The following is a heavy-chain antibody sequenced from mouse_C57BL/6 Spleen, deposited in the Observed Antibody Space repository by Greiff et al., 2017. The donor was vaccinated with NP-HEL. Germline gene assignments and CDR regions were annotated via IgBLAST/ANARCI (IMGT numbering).Heavy chain of an antibody. V-gene: IGHV3-6*01. Sequence: EVKLQESGPGLVKPSQSLSLTCSVTGYSITSGYYWNWIRQFPGNKLEWMGYISYDGSNNYNPSLKNRISITRDTSKNQFFLKLNSVTTEDTATYYCAREDDGYWLDYWGQGTTLTVSS. CDR3: AREDDGYWLDY. D-gene: IGHD2-3*01. J-gene: IGHJ2*01. CDR2: ISYDGSN. CDR1: GYSITSGYY.